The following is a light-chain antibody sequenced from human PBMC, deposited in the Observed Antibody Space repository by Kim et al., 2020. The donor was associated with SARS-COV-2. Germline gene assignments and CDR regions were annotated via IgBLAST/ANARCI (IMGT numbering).Light chain of an antibody. J-gene: IGKJ1*01. V-gene: IGKV1-39*01. CDR1: QKVRSY. CDR2: AAS. Sequence: DIQMTQSPSSLSASVGDRVTITCRASQKVRSYLNWYQQKPGRAPKLLIYAASNLQSGVPSRFSGSGSGTDFTLTISSLQPVDFATYSCQQSYSTPTFGQGTKVDIK. CDR3: QQSYSTPT.